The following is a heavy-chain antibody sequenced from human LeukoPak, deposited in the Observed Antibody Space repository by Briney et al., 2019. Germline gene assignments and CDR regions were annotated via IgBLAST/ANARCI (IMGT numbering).Heavy chain of an antibody. CDR3: ARDGGKSGWYYFDY. J-gene: IGHJ4*02. Sequence: SGTLSLTCSVSGGPTSNYYWSWIRQPPGKGLEWIGYIYDSGTTRYSPSSQGRVTISVDTAKNQFSLNLNSVTAADTAVYFCARDGGKSGWYYFDYWGQGTLVTVSS. V-gene: IGHV4-59*13. CDR1: GGPTSNYY. CDR2: IYDSGTT. D-gene: IGHD6-19*01.